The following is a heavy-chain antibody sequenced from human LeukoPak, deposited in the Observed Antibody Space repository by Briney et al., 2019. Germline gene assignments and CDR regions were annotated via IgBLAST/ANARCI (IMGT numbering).Heavy chain of an antibody. CDR3: ARARYCSGGNCYAEY. CDR2: IYPGDSDT. D-gene: IGHD2-15*01. CDR1: GYSFTTYW. J-gene: IGHJ4*02. V-gene: IGHV5-51*01. Sequence: GESLKISCKGSGYSFTTYWIGWVRQMPGKGLEWMGIIYPGDSDTRYSPSFQGQVTISADKSISTAYLQWSSLKASDTAMYYCARARYCSGGNCYAEYWGQGTLVTVSP.